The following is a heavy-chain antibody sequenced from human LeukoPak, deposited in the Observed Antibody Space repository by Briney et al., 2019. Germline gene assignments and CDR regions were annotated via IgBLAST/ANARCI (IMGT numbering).Heavy chain of an antibody. CDR3: ARDLSAIMIFGVVIKSAFDI. D-gene: IGHD3-3*01. CDR1: GYTFTSYG. V-gene: IGHV1-18*01. Sequence: ASVTVSCKASGYTFTSYGICWVRQAPGQGLEWTGWISAYNGNTNYAQKLQGRVTMTTDTSTSTAYMELRSLRSDDTAVYYCARDLSAIMIFGVVIKSAFDIWGQGKMVTVSS. J-gene: IGHJ3*02. CDR2: ISAYNGNT.